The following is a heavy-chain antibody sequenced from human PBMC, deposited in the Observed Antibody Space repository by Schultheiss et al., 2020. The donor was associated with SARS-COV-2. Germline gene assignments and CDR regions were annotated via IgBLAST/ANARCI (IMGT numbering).Heavy chain of an antibody. D-gene: IGHD1-26*01. CDR1: GGSISSSSYY. CDR3: ASGVGGAGQFDP. J-gene: IGHJ5*02. Sequence: SETLSLTCTVSGGSISSSSYYWGWIRQPPGKGLEWIGSIYYSGSTNYNPSLKSRVTISVDTSKNQFSLKLSSVTAADTAVYYCASGVGGAGQFDPWGQGTPVTVSS. CDR2: IYYSGST. V-gene: IGHV4-39*07.